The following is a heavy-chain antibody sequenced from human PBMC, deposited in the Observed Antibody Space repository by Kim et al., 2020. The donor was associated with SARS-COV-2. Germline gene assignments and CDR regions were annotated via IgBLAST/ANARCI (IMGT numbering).Heavy chain of an antibody. V-gene: IGHV4-34*01. CDR1: GGSFSGYY. Sequence: SETLSLTCAVYGGSFSGYYWSWIRQPPGKGLEWIGEINHSGSTNYNPSPKSRVTILVDTSKNQFSLKLSSVTAADTAVYYCASRYSYGKGWFDPWGQGTLVTVSS. CDR3: ASRYSYGKGWFDP. D-gene: IGHD5-18*01. J-gene: IGHJ5*02. CDR2: INHSGST.